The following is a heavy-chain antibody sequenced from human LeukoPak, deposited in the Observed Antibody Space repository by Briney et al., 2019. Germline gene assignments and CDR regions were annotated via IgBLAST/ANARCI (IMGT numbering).Heavy chain of an antibody. Sequence: PSETLSLTCTVPGGSISSYYWNWVRPPPGKGLEWIGYIYYSGTTHYNPSLESRVTISVDTSKNQFSLKLRSVTAADTALYYCARLNYGDYAEGAFDIWGQGTMVTVSS. CDR3: ARLNYGDYAEGAFDI. CDR1: GGSISSYY. V-gene: IGHV4-59*08. J-gene: IGHJ3*02. D-gene: IGHD4-17*01. CDR2: IYYSGTT.